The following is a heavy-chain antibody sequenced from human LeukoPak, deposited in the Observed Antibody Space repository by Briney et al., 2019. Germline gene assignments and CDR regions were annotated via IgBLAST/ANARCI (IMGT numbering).Heavy chain of an antibody. CDR2: VSSSGAYI. Sequence: GGSLRLSCAASGFIFSDYYMSWIRQAPGKGLEWVASVSSSGAYIYYADSVKGRFTISRDNAKNSLYLQMNSLRAEDTAVYYCARDGSRGNLVTAPDFWGQGTLVTVSS. J-gene: IGHJ4*02. CDR1: GFIFSDYY. CDR3: ARDGSRGNLVTAPDF. D-gene: IGHD2-21*02. V-gene: IGHV3-11*04.